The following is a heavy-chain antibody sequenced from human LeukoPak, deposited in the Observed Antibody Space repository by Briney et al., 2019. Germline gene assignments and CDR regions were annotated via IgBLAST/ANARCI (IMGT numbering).Heavy chain of an antibody. D-gene: IGHD6-13*01. V-gene: IGHV4-4*07. CDR3: ARRSGSSWYHDY. Sequence: SETLSLTCTVSGGSISSYYWSWIRQPAGKGLEWIGRIYTSGSTNYNPSLKSRVTMSVDTSKNRFSLKLNSVTAADTAVYYCARRSGSSWYHDYWGQGTLVTVSS. CDR1: GGSISSYY. CDR2: IYTSGST. J-gene: IGHJ4*02.